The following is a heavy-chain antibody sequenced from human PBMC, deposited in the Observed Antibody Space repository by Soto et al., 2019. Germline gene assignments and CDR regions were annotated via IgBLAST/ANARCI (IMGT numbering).Heavy chain of an antibody. CDR2: IYYSGST. J-gene: IGHJ3*02. V-gene: IGHV4-31*03. D-gene: IGHD3-10*01. CDR3: ARGVAWFGDGGAFDI. Sequence: SETLSLTCTVSGGSISSGGYYWSWIRQHPGKGLEWIGYIYYSGSTYYNPSLKSRVTISVDTSKNQFSLKLSSVTAADTAVYYCARGVAWFGDGGAFDIWGQGTMVTVSS. CDR1: GGSISSGGYY.